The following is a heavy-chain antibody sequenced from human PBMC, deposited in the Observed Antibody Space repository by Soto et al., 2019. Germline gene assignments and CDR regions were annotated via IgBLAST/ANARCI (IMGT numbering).Heavy chain of an antibody. V-gene: IGHV3-53*01. CDR3: ARGFPSMTYYGEYYFDH. D-gene: IGHD3-10*01. Sequence: EVQVVESGGGLIQSGGSLRLSCEAFGFTVSTNYMSGVRQAPGKGLEWVSVIYAGGTTYHADSVKGRFTISRDNSKNMLYLQMNSLRAEDTAVYYCARGFPSMTYYGEYYFDHWGQGTLVTVSS. CDR1: GFTVSTNY. CDR2: IYAGGTT. J-gene: IGHJ4*02.